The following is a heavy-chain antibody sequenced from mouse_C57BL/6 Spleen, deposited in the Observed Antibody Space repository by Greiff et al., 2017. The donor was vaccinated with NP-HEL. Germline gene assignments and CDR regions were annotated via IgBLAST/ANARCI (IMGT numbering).Heavy chain of an antibody. CDR2: ISDGGSYT. Sequence: EVQGVESGGGLVKPGGSLKLSCAASGFTFSSYAMSWVRQTPEKRLEWVATISDGGSYTYYPDNVKGRFTISRDNAKNNLYLQMSHLKSEDTAMYYCAREDYGILDYWGQGTTLTVSS. D-gene: IGHD2-1*01. CDR1: GFTFSSYA. J-gene: IGHJ2*01. V-gene: IGHV5-4*01. CDR3: AREDYGILDY.